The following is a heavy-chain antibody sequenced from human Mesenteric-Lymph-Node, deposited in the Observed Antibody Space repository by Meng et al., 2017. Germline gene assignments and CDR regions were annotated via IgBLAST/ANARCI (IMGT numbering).Heavy chain of an antibody. V-gene: IGHV3-33*01. CDR3: ARGYYGGNSDFDY. J-gene: IGHJ4*02. CDR2: IWSDGSNR. Sequence: QVQLVESGGGMVQSGRSLRLSCAASGFTFRSYGMHWVRQAPGKGLEWVAVIWSDGSNRYYADSVKGRFAISRDISKNTLILQMNSLRAEDTAVYYCARGYYGGNSDFDYWGQGTLVTVSS. D-gene: IGHD4-23*01. CDR1: GFTFRSYG.